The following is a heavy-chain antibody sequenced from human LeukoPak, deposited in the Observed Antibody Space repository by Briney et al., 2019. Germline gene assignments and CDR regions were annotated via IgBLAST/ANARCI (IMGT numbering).Heavy chain of an antibody. CDR1: GFTFSSYA. J-gene: IGHJ4*02. CDR2: ISGSGGST. CDR3: AKEVIVGVSFDY. D-gene: IGHD1-26*01. Sequence: GGSLRLSCAASGFTFSSYAMSWVRQAPGKGLEWVAAISGSGGSTYYADSVKGRLTISRDNFKNTLYLQMNSLRAEDTAVYYCAKEVIVGVSFDYWGQGTLVTVSS. V-gene: IGHV3-23*01.